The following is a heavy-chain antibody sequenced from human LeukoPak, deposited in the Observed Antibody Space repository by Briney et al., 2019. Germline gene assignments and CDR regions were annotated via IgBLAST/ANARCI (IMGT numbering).Heavy chain of an antibody. V-gene: IGHV3-21*01. CDR1: GFTFSSYS. Sequence: PGGSLRLSCAAFGFTFSSYSMNWVRQAPGKGLEWVPSISSSSSYIYYADSVKGRFTISRDNAKNVLYLQMNSLRAEDTAVYYCATGIAAGDAFDIWGQGTMVTVSS. J-gene: IGHJ3*02. D-gene: IGHD6-13*01. CDR2: ISSSSSYI. CDR3: ATGIAAGDAFDI.